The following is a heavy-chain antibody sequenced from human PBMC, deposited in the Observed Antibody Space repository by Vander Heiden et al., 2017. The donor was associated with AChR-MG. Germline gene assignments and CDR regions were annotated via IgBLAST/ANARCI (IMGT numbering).Heavy chain of an antibody. CDR3: ASSNPPAQTVDF. CDR2: MHYSGDT. Sequence: QVQLQESGPGLVKPSETLSLTCTVSGDSISSYFWSWIRQPPGKRLEYIAYMHYSGDTNYNPSLKSRVTISVDTSKNQFSLKLSSVTAADTAVYYCASSNPPAQTVDFWGQGTLVTVSS. J-gene: IGHJ4*02. D-gene: IGHD2-2*01. V-gene: IGHV4-59*01. CDR1: GDSISSYF.